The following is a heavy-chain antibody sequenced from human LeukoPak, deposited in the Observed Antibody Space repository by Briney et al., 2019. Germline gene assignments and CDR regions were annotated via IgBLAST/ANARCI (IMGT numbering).Heavy chain of an antibody. CDR2: IGGSGEST. CDR3: AKGPGELLISFDLHAFDI. J-gene: IGHJ3*02. CDR1: GVIVRSNY. D-gene: IGHD3-10*01. Sequence: GGSLRLSCVGSGVIVRSNYMTWVRQAPGKGLEWVSAIGGSGESTYYSDSVKGRFTISRDNSKNTLYLQMNSLRAEDTAVYYCAKGPGELLISFDLHAFDIWGQGTMVTVSS. V-gene: IGHV3-23*01.